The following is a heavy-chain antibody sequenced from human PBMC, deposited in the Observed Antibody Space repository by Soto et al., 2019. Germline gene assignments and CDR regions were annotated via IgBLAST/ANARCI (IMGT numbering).Heavy chain of an antibody. D-gene: IGHD3-3*01. V-gene: IGHV1-18*01. Sequence: ASVKLYCKASGDTFTSYDITWVRQASGQEIEWIGWISAYNGNTNYAQKLQGRVTMTTDTYTSTDYMELRSLRAEDTGVYYCARRVCDFWSGYYAHCCMVFSGQTTSGTVSS. CDR3: ARRVCDFWSGYYAHCCMVF. CDR2: ISAYNGNT. J-gene: IGHJ6*02. CDR1: GDTFTSYD.